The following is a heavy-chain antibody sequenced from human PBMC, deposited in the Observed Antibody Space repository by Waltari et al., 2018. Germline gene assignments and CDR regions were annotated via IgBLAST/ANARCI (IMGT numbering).Heavy chain of an antibody. J-gene: IGHJ5*02. CDR2: IGTSSNYI. Sequence: EVQRVESGGGLVKPWGSLRLSCAASGFTFRSYSMNWVRKAPGKALGSVSAIGTSSNYIDYADSVRGRFTISRYNAKNSLYLKMNSLRAEDTAVYYCAREGIPATIRVGYFDPWGQGTLVTVSS. D-gene: IGHD2-2*01. V-gene: IGHV3-21*02. CDR1: GFTFRSYS. CDR3: AREGIPATIRVGYFDP.